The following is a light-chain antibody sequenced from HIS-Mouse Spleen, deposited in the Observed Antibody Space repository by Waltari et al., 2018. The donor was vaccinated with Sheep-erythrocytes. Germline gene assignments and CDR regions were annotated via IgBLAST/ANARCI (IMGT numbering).Light chain of an antibody. CDR1: SSSVGGYNY. J-gene: IGLJ1*01. V-gene: IGLV2-11*01. Sequence: QSALTQPRSVSGSPGQSVTIPCTGTSSSVGGYNYFSWYQQHPGKAPKLMISDVSKRPSGVPDRFSGSKSGNTASLTISGLQAEDEADYYCCSYAGSYNHVFATGTKVTVL. CDR3: CSYAGSYNHV. CDR2: DVS.